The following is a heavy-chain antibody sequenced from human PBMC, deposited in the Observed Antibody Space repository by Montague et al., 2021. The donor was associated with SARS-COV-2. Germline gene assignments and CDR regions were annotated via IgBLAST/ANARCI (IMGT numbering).Heavy chain of an antibody. CDR3: ASHLYWYIFDR. J-gene: IGHJ4*02. D-gene: IGHD2-8*02. CDR2: FSSSGGT. V-gene: IGHV4-4*09. CDR1: GGSISSRY. Sequence: SETLSLTCTVSGGSISSRYWSWLRQPPGEGLEWIGFFSSSGGTDYNPSVKSRVTISADMSENQLSLKLTSVTAADTAVYYCASHLYWYIFDRWGQGTPVTDSS.